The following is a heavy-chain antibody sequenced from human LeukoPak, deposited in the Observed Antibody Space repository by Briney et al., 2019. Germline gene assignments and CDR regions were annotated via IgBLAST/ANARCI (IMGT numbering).Heavy chain of an antibody. Sequence: SETLSLTCTVSGGSISSYYRSWIRQPAGKGLEWIGRIYTSGSTNYNPSLKSRVTMSVGTSKNQFSLKLSSVTAADTAVYYCARSSLVEGWFDPWGQGTLVTVSS. D-gene: IGHD6-13*01. J-gene: IGHJ5*02. CDR1: GGSISSYY. CDR3: ARSSLVEGWFDP. V-gene: IGHV4-4*07. CDR2: IYTSGST.